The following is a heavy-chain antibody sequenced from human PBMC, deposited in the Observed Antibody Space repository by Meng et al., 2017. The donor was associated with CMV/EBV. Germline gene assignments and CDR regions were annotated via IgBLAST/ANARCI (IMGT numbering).Heavy chain of an antibody. J-gene: IGHJ4*02. Sequence: GGSLRLSCAAFGFTFSGYYMSWIRQAPGKGLEWVSYISSSGSTIYYADSVKGRFTISRDNAKNSLYLQMNSLRAEDTAVYYCARLRFYYGSGSYYKGIYFDYWGQGTLVTVSS. CDR3: ARLRFYYGSGSYYKGIYFDY. CDR1: GFTFSGYY. D-gene: IGHD3-10*01. CDR2: ISSSGSTI. V-gene: IGHV3-11*04.